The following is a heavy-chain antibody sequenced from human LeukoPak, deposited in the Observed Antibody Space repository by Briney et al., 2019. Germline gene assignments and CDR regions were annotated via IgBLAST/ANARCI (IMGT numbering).Heavy chain of an antibody. Sequence: GGSLRLSCAASGFTFSSYSMNWVRQAPGKGLEWVSYISSSSSTIYYADSVKGRFTISRDNAKNSLYLQMNSLRAEDTAVYYCARALFLYSSSGPKMVDYWGQGTLVTVSS. V-gene: IGHV3-48*01. J-gene: IGHJ4*02. D-gene: IGHD6-13*01. CDR1: GFTFSSYS. CDR3: ARALFLYSSSGPKMVDY. CDR2: ISSSSSTI.